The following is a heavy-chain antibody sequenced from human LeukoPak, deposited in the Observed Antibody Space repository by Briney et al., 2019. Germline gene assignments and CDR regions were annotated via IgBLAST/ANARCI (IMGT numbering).Heavy chain of an antibody. V-gene: IGHV4-59*01. CDR2: IYYSGST. J-gene: IGHJ4*02. D-gene: IGHD4-17*01. Sequence: SETLSLTCTVSGGPISSYYWSWIRQPPGKGLEWIGYIYYSGSTNYNPSLKSRVTISVDTSKNQFSLKLSSVTAADTAVYYCAREREPVTTEFDYWGQGTLVTVSS. CDR3: AREREPVTTEFDY. CDR1: GGPISSYY.